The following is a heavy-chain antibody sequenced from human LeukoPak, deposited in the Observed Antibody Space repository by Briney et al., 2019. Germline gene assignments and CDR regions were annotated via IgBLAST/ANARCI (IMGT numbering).Heavy chain of an antibody. V-gene: IGHV3-23*01. CDR1: GFTFSTYS. CDR3: SRPSPFCGADCHRYFHY. J-gene: IGHJ4*02. CDR2: ISDKGDTT. D-gene: IGHD2-21*02. Sequence: GGSLRLSCAASGFTFSTYSMTWVRQAPGKGLEWVSIISDKGDTTYYADSVKGRFTISRDNSKNTLYLQMNSLGAEDTAVYYCSRPSPFCGADCHRYFHYWGQATLVTVSS.